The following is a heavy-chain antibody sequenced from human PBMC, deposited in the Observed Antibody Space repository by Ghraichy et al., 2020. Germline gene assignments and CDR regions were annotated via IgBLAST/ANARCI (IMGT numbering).Heavy chain of an antibody. CDR2: ISGSGGST. J-gene: IGHJ4*02. Sequence: LSLTCAASGFTFSSYAMSWVRLAPGKGLEWVSAISGSGGSTYYADSVKGRFTISRDNSKNTLYLQMNSLRAEDTAVYYCAKEASRQQLVLGYWGQGTLVTVSS. D-gene: IGHD6-13*01. CDR3: AKEASRQQLVLGY. CDR1: GFTFSSYA. V-gene: IGHV3-23*01.